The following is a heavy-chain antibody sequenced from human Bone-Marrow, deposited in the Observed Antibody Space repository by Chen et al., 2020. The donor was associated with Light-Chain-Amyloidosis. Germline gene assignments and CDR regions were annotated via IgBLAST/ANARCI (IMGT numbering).Heavy chain of an antibody. Sequence: QVQLVESGGGGVQPGRSLRLSCAASGVTFSSYGMHWVRQAPGKGLEWVAVISYDGSNKYYANSVKGRFTISRDNSKNTLYLQMNSLRAEDTAVYYCAKEVPGFWYYFDYWGQGILVTVSS. V-gene: IGHV3-30*18. CDR3: AKEVPGFWYYFDY. CDR2: ISYDGSNK. J-gene: IGHJ4*02. CDR1: GVTFSSYG. D-gene: IGHD6-13*01.